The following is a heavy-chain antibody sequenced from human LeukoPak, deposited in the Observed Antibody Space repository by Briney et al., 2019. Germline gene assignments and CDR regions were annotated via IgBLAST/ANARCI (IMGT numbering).Heavy chain of an antibody. Sequence: GGSLRLSCATSGFTFTTFWMHWVRQAPGKGLVWVSRINHDGSSTNYADSVKGRFTISRDNAKNTVYLQMNSLRAEDTAVYYCAKSRGSGLFDYWGQGTLVTAAS. CDR3: AKSRGSGLFDY. J-gene: IGHJ4*02. V-gene: IGHV3-74*01. D-gene: IGHD3-10*01. CDR1: GFTFTTFW. CDR2: INHDGSST.